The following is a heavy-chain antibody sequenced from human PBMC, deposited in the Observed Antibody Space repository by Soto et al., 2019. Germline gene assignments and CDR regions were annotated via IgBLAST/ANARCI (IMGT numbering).Heavy chain of an antibody. D-gene: IGHD5-12*01. V-gene: IGHV3-30*18. J-gene: IGHJ4*02. CDR3: AKDQGDGYNYSDY. Sequence: GGSLRLSCAASGFTFSSYGMHWVRQAPGKGLEWVAVISYDGSNKYYADSVKGRFTISRDNSKNTLYLQMNSLRAEDTAVYYCAKDQGDGYNYSDYWGQGTLVTVSS. CDR2: ISYDGSNK. CDR1: GFTFSSYG.